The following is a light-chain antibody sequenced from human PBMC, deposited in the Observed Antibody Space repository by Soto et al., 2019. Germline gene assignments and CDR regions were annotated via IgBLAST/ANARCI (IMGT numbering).Light chain of an antibody. CDR3: QQYYSTSGIT. J-gene: IGKJ5*01. V-gene: IGKV4-1*01. CDR2: WAS. Sequence: DIVMTQSPDSLAVSLGERATIDCKSSQSFLYSSNNKNYLAWYQQKPGQPPKLLIYWASTRESGVPDRFSGSGSGTDFTLTISSLQAEDVAVYYCQQYYSTSGITFGQGTRLE. CDR1: QSFLYSSNNKNY.